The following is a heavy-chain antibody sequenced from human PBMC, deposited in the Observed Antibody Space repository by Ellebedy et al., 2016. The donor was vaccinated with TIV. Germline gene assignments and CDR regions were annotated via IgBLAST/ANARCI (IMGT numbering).Heavy chain of an antibody. Sequence: PGGSLRLSCAASGFTVRNNYMSWVRQAPGKGLEWVSVIYSIGTTYHADSVKGGFIISRDNSKNTLYLQMNNLRVEDTAVYYCSSAPSGLFDYWGQGTLVTVSS. CDR1: GFTVRNNY. D-gene: IGHD3-10*01. CDR2: IYSIGTT. V-gene: IGHV3-66*01. CDR3: SSAPSGLFDY. J-gene: IGHJ4*02.